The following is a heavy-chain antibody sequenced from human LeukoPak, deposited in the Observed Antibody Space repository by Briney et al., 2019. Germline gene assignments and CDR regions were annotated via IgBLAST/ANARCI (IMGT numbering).Heavy chain of an antibody. CDR1: GFTVSSNC. CDR3: ARANWKYDAFDI. J-gene: IGHJ3*02. V-gene: IGHV3-66*01. CDR2: IYSGGTT. D-gene: IGHD1-7*01. Sequence: GGSLRLSCAASGFTVSSNCMSWVRQAPGKGLEWVSVIYSGGTTYYADSVKGRFTISRDNSKNTLYLQMNSLRADDTAVYYCARANWKYDAFDIWGQGTMVTVS.